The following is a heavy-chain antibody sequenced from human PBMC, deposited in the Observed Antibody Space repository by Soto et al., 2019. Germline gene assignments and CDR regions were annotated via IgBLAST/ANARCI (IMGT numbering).Heavy chain of an antibody. Sequence: ASVKVSCKASGYTFTSYCISWVRQAPGQGLEWMGWISAYKGNTNYAQKLQGRVTMTTDTSTSTAYMELRSLRSDDTAVYYCARILTSFGVAQSPNYGMDVWGQGTTVTVSS. J-gene: IGHJ6*02. CDR1: GYTFTSYC. D-gene: IGHD3-3*01. CDR2: ISAYKGNT. CDR3: ARILTSFGVAQSPNYGMDV. V-gene: IGHV1-18*04.